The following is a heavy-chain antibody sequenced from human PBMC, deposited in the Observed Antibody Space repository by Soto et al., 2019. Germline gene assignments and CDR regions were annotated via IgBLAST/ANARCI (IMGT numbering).Heavy chain of an antibody. CDR1: GYILSTHC. CDR2: IYPGDSDA. CDR3: ARARVSTPRLEDPFDI. Sequence: PGESLKISCKGSGYILSTHCLAWVRRMPGKGLEYMGIIYPGDSDARYSPSFQGQVTLSADKSISTAYLQWTSLKASDTAIYFCARARVSTPRLEDPFDIWGQGTMVTVSS. J-gene: IGHJ3*02. D-gene: IGHD5-12*01. V-gene: IGHV5-51*01.